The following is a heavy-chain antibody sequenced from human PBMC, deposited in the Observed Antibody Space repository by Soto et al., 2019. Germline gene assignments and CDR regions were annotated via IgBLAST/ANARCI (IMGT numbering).Heavy chain of an antibody. Sequence: QVQLVQSGAEVKKPGSSVKVSCKASGGTFSSYAISWVRQAPGQGLEWMGGIIPIFGTANYAQKFQGRVTITSVESTRTAYMELSSLRSEYTAVYCCARRSLDCSGGSCYEWYNWFDPWGQGTLVTVSS. J-gene: IGHJ5*02. CDR2: IIPIFGTA. D-gene: IGHD2-15*01. CDR3: ARRSLDCSGGSCYEWYNWFDP. V-gene: IGHV1-69*01. CDR1: GGTFSSYA.